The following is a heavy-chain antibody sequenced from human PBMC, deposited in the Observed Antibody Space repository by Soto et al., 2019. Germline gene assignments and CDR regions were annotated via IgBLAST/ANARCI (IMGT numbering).Heavy chain of an antibody. CDR2: IYHSGST. CDR1: GGSLSSSNW. Sequence: SETLSLTCAFPGGSLSSSNWWGWVRPPPGKGVEWIGEIYHSGSTNYNPSLKSRVTISVDKSKNQFSLKLSSVTAADTAVYYCAREVGCSSTSCYASFGMDVWGQGTTVTVSS. J-gene: IGHJ6*02. V-gene: IGHV4-4*02. CDR3: AREVGCSSTSCYASFGMDV. D-gene: IGHD2-2*01.